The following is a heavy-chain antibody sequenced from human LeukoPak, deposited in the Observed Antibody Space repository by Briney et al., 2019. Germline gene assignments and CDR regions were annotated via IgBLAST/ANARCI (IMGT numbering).Heavy chain of an antibody. CDR3: ARDGYSAGLYY. CDR2: IYYSGST. V-gene: IGHV4-59*12. J-gene: IGHJ4*02. Sequence: PSETLSLTCTVSGGSISSYYWSWIRQPPGKGLEWIGYIYYSGSTNYNPSLKSRVTISVDTSKNQFSLKLSSVTAADTAVYYCARDGYSAGLYYWGQGTLVTVSP. CDR1: GGSISSYY. D-gene: IGHD6-13*01.